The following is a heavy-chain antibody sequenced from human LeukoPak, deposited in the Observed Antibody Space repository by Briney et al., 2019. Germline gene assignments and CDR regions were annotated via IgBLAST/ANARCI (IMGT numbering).Heavy chain of an antibody. CDR3: AKVDIVATIDAGRLVDY. V-gene: IGHV3-30*18. CDR2: ISNDGSNK. J-gene: IGHJ4*02. Sequence: GALRLSCAASGFTFSSYGMQWFRQAPDKGLEWVAAISNDGSNKYYADSVKGRFTISRDNSKNTLYLQMNSLRAEDTAVYYCAKVDIVATIDAGRLVDYWGQGTLVTVSS. CDR1: GFTFSSYG. D-gene: IGHD5-12*01.